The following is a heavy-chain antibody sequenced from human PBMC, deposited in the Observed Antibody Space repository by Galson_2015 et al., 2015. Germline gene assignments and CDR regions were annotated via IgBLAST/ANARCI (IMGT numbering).Heavy chain of an antibody. CDR1: GFTFSSYG. V-gene: IGHV3-30*03. D-gene: IGHD2-2*01. CDR2: ISYDGSNK. J-gene: IGHJ6*02. Sequence: SLRLSCAASGFTFSSYGMHWVRQAPGKGLEWVAVISYDGSNKYYTDSVKGRFTISRNNSKNTLYLQMNSLRAEDTAVYYCARGGYCSSPGSPRQYVYYYGMDVWGQGTTVTVSS. CDR3: ARGGYCSSPGSPRQYVYYYGMDV.